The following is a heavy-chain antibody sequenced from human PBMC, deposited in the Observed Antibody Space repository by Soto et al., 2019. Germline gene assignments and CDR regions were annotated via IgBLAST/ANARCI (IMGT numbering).Heavy chain of an antibody. CDR3: ARDTPLYDYIWGSYRYSHDY. V-gene: IGHV3-7*01. D-gene: IGHD3-16*02. CDR1: GFTFSSYW. Sequence: GGSLRLSCAASGFTFSSYWMSWVRQAPGKGLEWVANIKQDGSEKYYVDSVKGRFTISRDNAKNSLYLQMNSLRAEDTAVYYCARDTPLYDYIWGSYRYSHDYWGQGTLVTVSS. J-gene: IGHJ4*02. CDR2: IKQDGSEK.